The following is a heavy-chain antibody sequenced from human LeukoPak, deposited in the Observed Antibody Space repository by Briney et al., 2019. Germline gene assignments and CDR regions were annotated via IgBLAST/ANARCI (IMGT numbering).Heavy chain of an antibody. J-gene: IGHJ4*02. Sequence: SETLSLTCTVSGGSTSSYYWSWIRQPPGKGLEWIGYIYYSGSTNYNPSLKSRVTISVDTSKNQFSLKLSSVTAADTAVYYCAGGYSGYDLAFDYWGQGTLVTVSS. CDR3: AGGYSGYDLAFDY. V-gene: IGHV4-59*12. CDR1: GGSTSSYY. CDR2: IYYSGST. D-gene: IGHD5-12*01.